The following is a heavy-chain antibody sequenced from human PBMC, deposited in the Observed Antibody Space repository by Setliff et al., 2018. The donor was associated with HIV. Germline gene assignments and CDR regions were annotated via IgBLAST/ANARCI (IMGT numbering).Heavy chain of an antibody. V-gene: IGHV1-69*06. J-gene: IGHJ3*02. Sequence: ASVKVSCKASGGTFSSYAISWVRQAPGQGLEWMGRIIPVFGTANYAQKFQGRVTIIADKSTSTAYMELSSLRSEHTAVYYCAREDGSYDGGRGAFEIWGQGTMVTVSS. CDR2: IIPVFGTA. CDR3: AREDGSYDGGRGAFEI. D-gene: IGHD1-26*01. CDR1: GGTFSSYA.